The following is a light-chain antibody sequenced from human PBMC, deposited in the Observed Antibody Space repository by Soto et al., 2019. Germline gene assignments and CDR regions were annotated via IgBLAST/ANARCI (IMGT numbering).Light chain of an antibody. Sequence: EIVLTQSPATLSLSPGERATLSCRASQSVSSKYASWYQQKPGRAPRLLIYATYSRASGVPGWSSGGAAGTFFTPTITILAADVSVVYCWQRCGRPLFTFGPGTKVEFK. CDR1: QSVSSKY. CDR3: QRCGRPLFT. J-gene: IGKJ3*01. CDR2: ATY. V-gene: IGKV3-20*01.